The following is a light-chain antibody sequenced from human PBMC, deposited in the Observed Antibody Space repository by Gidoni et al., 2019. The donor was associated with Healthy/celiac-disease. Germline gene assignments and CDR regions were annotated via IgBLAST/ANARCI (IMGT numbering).Light chain of an antibody. CDR3: QQSYSTPRS. Sequence: DIQMTQSPSSLSASVGDRVTITCRASQSISSYLNWYQQKPGKAPKLLIYAESNLQSGVPSRFSGSGSGTDFTLTISSLQPEDFATYYCQQSYSTPRSFGQXTKLEIK. CDR1: QSISSY. J-gene: IGKJ2*04. CDR2: AES. V-gene: IGKV1-39*01.